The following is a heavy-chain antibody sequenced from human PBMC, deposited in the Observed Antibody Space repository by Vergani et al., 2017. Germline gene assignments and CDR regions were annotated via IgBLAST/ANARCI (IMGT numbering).Heavy chain of an antibody. CDR2: TWYDGNNK. J-gene: IGHJ5*02. Sequence: QVQLVESGGGVVQPGRSLRLSCAASGFTFNQYGMHWVRQAPGKGLEWVAVTWYDGNNKQYADSVEGRFTISRDNSKSTMYLQMNSLRDEDTGVYYCARDLRLLYNGFDPWGQGTLVTVSS. CDR1: GFTFNQYG. V-gene: IGHV3-33*01. D-gene: IGHD3-10*01. CDR3: ARDLRLLYNGFDP.